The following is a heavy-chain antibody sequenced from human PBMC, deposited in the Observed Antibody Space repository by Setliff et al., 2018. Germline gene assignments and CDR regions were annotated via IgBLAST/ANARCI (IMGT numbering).Heavy chain of an antibody. CDR3: ARVNPTMITFGGVIVIWFDP. Sequence: SVKVSCKASGYTFTRYGISWVRQAPGQGLEWMGWISAYNGNTNYAQKLQGRVTMTTDTSTSTAYMELRSLRSDDTAVYYCARVNPTMITFGGVIVIWFDPWGQGTLVTVS. V-gene: IGHV1-18*01. J-gene: IGHJ5*02. CDR1: GYTFTRYG. D-gene: IGHD3-16*02. CDR2: ISAYNGNT.